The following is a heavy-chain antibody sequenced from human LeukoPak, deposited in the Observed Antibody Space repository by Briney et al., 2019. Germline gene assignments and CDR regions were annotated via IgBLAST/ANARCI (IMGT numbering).Heavy chain of an antibody. D-gene: IGHD3-10*01. CDR1: GGSISSYY. Sequence: SETLSLTCTVSGGSISSYYWSWIRQPPGKGLEWIGYIYYSGSTNYNPSLKSRVTISVDTSKNQFSLKLSSVTAADTAVYYCASGAALWFGELLPYYYYGMDVWGQGTTVTVSS. J-gene: IGHJ6*02. CDR2: IYYSGST. CDR3: ASGAALWFGELLPYYYYGMDV. V-gene: IGHV4-59*01.